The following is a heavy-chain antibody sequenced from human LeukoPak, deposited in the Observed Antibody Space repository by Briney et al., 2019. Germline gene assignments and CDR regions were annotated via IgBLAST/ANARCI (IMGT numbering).Heavy chain of an antibody. CDR2: IKQDGSEK. J-gene: IGHJ4*02. Sequence: PGGSLRLSCAASGFSFNNYWMSWVRQAPGKGLEWVANIKQDGSEKYYVDSVKGRFTISRDNAKNSLYLQMNSLRAEDTAVYYCARSLTMVRGYDYWGQGTLVTVSS. CDR1: GFSFNNYW. V-gene: IGHV3-7*01. CDR3: ARSLTMVRGYDY. D-gene: IGHD3-10*01.